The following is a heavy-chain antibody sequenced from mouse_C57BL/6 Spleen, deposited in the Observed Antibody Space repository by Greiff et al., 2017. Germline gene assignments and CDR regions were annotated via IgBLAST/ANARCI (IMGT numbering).Heavy chain of an antibody. CDR3: ARISPDRRYFDY. CDR2: TWWDDDK. J-gene: IGHJ2*01. CDR1: GFSLSTFGMG. D-gene: IGHD3-3*01. Sequence: QVTLKVSGPGILQPSQTLSLTCSFSGFSLSTFGMGVGWIRQPSGKGLEWLAHTWWDDDKYYNPAMKSRLTSSKDTSKNQVFLKIDNVDTTDTATDYCARISPDRRYFDYWGQGTTLTVSS. V-gene: IGHV8-8*01.